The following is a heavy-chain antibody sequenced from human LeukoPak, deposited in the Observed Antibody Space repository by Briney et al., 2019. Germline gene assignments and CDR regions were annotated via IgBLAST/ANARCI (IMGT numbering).Heavy chain of an antibody. CDR2: MNPNSGNT. Sequence: GASVKVSCKASGYTFTSYDINWLRQAPGQGLEWMGGMNPNSGNTGYAQKFQGRVTMTRNTSMSTAYMELSSLRSEDTAVYYCAIRTPVDIVATLGERVKKGLDYWGQGTLVTVSS. V-gene: IGHV1-8*01. CDR1: GYTFTSYD. D-gene: IGHD5-12*01. J-gene: IGHJ4*02. CDR3: AIRTPVDIVATLGERVKKGLDY.